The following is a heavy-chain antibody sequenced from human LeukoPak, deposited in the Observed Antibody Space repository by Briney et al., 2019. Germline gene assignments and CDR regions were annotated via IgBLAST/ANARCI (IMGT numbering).Heavy chain of an antibody. J-gene: IGHJ4*02. CDR3: AKDRGGYFDH. Sequence: PGGSLRLSCAASGFTFSSYGMHWVRQAPGKGLEWVAFIRYDGSNKYYADSVKGRFNIPRDNSKNTLYLQMNSLRAEDTAVYYCAKDRGGYFDHWGQGTLVTVSS. D-gene: IGHD3-10*01. V-gene: IGHV3-30*02. CDR1: GFTFSSYG. CDR2: IRYDGSNK.